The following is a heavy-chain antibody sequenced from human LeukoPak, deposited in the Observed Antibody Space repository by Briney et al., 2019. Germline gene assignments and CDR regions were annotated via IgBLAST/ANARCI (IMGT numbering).Heavy chain of an antibody. J-gene: IGHJ4*02. Sequence: PGGSLRLSCAASGFSFSSYAMSWVRQAPGKGLDWVSAISGSGGSTYYADSVKGRFTISRDNSKNTLYLQMNSLRAEDTAVYYCAKDQTGYSSSSAQIYWGQGTLDTVSS. CDR3: AKDQTGYSSSSAQIY. D-gene: IGHD6-6*01. CDR1: GFSFSSYA. V-gene: IGHV3-23*01. CDR2: ISGSGGST.